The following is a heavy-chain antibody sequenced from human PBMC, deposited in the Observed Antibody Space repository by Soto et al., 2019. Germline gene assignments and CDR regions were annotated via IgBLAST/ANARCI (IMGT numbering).Heavy chain of an antibody. CDR1: GDTFTDYY. V-gene: IGHV1-46*01. CDR3: ARGGHVVVVTAALDY. CDR2: VNPSGGHT. Sequence: QVQLMQSGAEVKKPGASVKVSCKASGDTFTDYYIHWVRQAPGQGLEWMGTVNPSGGHTTYAQHFLGRVTMTRDPSTSTPYMELTSLTSDDTAIYCCARGGHVVVVTAALDYWGQGTLVTVSS. J-gene: IGHJ4*02. D-gene: IGHD2-21*02.